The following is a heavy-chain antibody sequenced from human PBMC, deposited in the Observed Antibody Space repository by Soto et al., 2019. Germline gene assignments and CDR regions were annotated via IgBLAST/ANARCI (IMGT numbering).Heavy chain of an antibody. D-gene: IGHD3-22*01. V-gene: IGHV4-34*01. J-gene: IGHJ4*02. CDR2: VDHSGNT. CDR1: GGSFRGYY. Sequence: SETLSLTCAVYGGSFRGYYWTWIRQPPGKGLEWIGEVDHSGNTRLNASLQSRVTVSLDTSKNHFSLNLISLTAADTAVYYCSRGLYYYDKIGNSGIWGQGTQVTVSS. CDR3: SRGLYYYDKIGNSGI.